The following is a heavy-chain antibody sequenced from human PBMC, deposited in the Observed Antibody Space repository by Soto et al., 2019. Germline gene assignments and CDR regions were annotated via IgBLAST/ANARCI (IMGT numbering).Heavy chain of an antibody. CDR3: ASLGYCSGGSCYDYYYYMDV. V-gene: IGHV3-11*01. Sequence: GGSLRLSCAASGFTFSDYYMSWIRQAPGKGLEWVSYISSSGSTIYYADSVKGRFTISRDNAKNSLYLQMNSLRAEDTAVYYCASLGYCSGGSCYDYYYYMDVWGKGTTVTVSS. D-gene: IGHD2-15*01. CDR2: ISSSGSTI. CDR1: GFTFSDYY. J-gene: IGHJ6*03.